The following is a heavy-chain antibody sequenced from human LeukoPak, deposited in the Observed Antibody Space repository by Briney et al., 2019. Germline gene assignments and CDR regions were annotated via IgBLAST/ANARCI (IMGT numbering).Heavy chain of an antibody. Sequence: ASVKVSCKASGGTFSSYGISWVRQAPGQGLEWMGRIIPILGIANYAQKFQGRVTITADKSTSAAYMELSNLRSEDTAVYYCARERIVAKFLSYWGQGTLVIVSS. D-gene: IGHD5-12*01. CDR2: IIPILGIA. CDR3: ARERIVAKFLSY. CDR1: GGTFSSYG. J-gene: IGHJ4*02. V-gene: IGHV1-69*04.